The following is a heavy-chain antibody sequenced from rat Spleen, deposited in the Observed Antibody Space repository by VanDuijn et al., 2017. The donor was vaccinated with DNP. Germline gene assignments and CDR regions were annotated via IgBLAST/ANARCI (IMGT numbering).Heavy chain of an antibody. V-gene: IGHV5-19*01. CDR3: ATDYDGYYGYFDY. J-gene: IGHJ2*01. CDR2: ISPSGGST. Sequence: EVQLVESGGGLVQPGRSLKLSCAASGFTFSNYGMHWIRQAPTKGLEWVASISPSGGSTYYRDSVKGRFTISRDNAKSTLYLQMDSLRSEDTATYYCATDYDGYYGYFDYWGQGVMVTVSS. D-gene: IGHD1-12*03. CDR1: GFTFSNYG.